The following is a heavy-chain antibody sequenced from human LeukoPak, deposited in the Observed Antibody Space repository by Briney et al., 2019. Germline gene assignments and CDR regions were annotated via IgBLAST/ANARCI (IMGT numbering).Heavy chain of an antibody. J-gene: IGHJ5*02. D-gene: IGHD6-13*01. CDR1: GFTFSSYA. CDR2: ISSNGGSI. CDR3: ARARIAAAGGGFDP. Sequence: GGSLRLSCAASGFTFSSYAMHWVRQAPGKGLEYVSAISSNGGSIYYANSVKGRFTISRDNSKNTLYLQMGSLRAEGMAVYYCARARIAAAGGGFDPWGQGTLVTVSS. V-gene: IGHV3-64*01.